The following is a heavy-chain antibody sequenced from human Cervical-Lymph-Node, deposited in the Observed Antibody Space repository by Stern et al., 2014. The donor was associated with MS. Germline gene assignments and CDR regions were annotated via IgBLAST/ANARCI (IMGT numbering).Heavy chain of an antibody. CDR3: ARSASRVTTRPNWFDP. J-gene: IGHJ5*02. D-gene: IGHD1-1*01. V-gene: IGHV2-5*02. CDR2: IYLDDDK. CDR1: GFSLSTSGVG. Sequence: QVTLKESGPTLVKPTQTLTLTCTFSGFSLSTSGVGVGWISQPPGTSLEWLDLIYLDDDKLYSPSLKSRLTITKDTSKSQVVLTLTTMDPVDTATYYCARSASRVTTRPNWFDPWGQGTLVTVSS.